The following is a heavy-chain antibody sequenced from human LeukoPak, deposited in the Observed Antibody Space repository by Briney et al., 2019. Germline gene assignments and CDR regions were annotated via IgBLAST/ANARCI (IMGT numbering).Heavy chain of an antibody. J-gene: IGHJ4*02. CDR3: ARASYYDSRGYYVSHPFDY. CDR1: GYTFTSYG. CDR2: ISAYNGNT. Sequence: GASVKVSCKASGYTFTSYGISWVRQAPGQGLEWMGWISAYNGNTNYAQKLQGRVTMTTDTSTSTAYMELRSLRSDDTAVYYCARASYYDSRGYYVSHPFDYWGQGTLVTVSS. V-gene: IGHV1-18*01. D-gene: IGHD3-22*01.